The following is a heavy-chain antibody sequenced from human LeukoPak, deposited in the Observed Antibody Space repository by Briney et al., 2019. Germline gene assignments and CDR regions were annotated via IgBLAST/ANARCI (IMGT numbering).Heavy chain of an antibody. CDR2: IYPGDSDT. V-gene: IGHV5-51*01. Sequence: GESLKISCKGSGYSFTSYWIAWVRQMPGKGLEWMGIIYPGDSDTRYSPSLQGQVTISADKSISTAYLQWSSLKASDTAMYYCARQYYDFWSGYSDYWGQGTLVTVSS. CDR3: ARQYYDFWSGYSDY. J-gene: IGHJ4*02. D-gene: IGHD3-3*01. CDR1: GYSFTSYW.